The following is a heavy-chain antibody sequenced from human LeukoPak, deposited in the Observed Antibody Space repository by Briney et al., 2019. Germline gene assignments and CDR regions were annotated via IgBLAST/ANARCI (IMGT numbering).Heavy chain of an antibody. CDR2: ISWNSGSI. CDR1: GFTFDDYA. D-gene: IGHD3-3*01. CDR3: AKDITFGVVNGFDY. Sequence: GGSLRLSCAASGFTFDDYAMHWVRQAPGKGLEWVSGISWNSGSIGYADSVKGRFTISRDNAKNSLYLQTNSLRAEDTALYYCAKDITFGVVNGFDYWGQGTLVTVSS. J-gene: IGHJ4*02. V-gene: IGHV3-9*01.